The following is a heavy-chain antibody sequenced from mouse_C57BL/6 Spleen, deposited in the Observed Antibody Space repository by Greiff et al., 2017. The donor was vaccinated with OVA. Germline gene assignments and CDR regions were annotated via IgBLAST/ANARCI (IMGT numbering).Heavy chain of an antibody. J-gene: IGHJ3*01. CDR1: GYTFTDYY. Sequence: EVQLQESGPVLVKPGASVKMSCKASGYTFTDYYMNWVKQSHGKSLEWIGVINPYNGGTSYNQKFKGKATLTVDKSSSTAYMELNSLTSEDSAVYYCARHYDYDAPFAYWGQGTLVTVSA. D-gene: IGHD2-4*01. V-gene: IGHV1-19*01. CDR2: INPYNGGT. CDR3: ARHYDYDAPFAY.